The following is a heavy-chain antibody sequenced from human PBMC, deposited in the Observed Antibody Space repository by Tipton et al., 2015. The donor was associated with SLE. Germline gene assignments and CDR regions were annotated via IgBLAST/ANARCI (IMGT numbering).Heavy chain of an antibody. Sequence: TLSLTCTVSGGSINSYYWTWIRQPAGKGLEWIGRIHTSETTAYNPSLQSRVTMSVDTSKKQFSLNLTSVTAADTAVYYCARILPDYFFYGMDVWGQGTTVTVSS. D-gene: IGHD3-3*01. J-gene: IGHJ6*02. CDR2: IHTSETT. CDR3: ARILPDYFFYGMDV. V-gene: IGHV4-4*07. CDR1: GGSINSYY.